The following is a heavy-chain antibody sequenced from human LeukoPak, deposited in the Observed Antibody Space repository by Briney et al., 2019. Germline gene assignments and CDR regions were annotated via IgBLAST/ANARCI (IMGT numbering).Heavy chain of an antibody. Sequence: GGSLRLSCAASGFTFSNYEMNWVRQAPGKGLEWVSYISSSGTSIYYAASVKGRFTISRDNAKNSLYLQMNRLRAEDTAVYYCARERQLERLAFGKEGSAFDYWGQGTLVTVSS. V-gene: IGHV3-48*03. CDR3: ARERQLERLAFGKEGSAFDY. CDR1: GFTFSNYE. J-gene: IGHJ4*02. D-gene: IGHD1-1*01. CDR2: ISSSGTSI.